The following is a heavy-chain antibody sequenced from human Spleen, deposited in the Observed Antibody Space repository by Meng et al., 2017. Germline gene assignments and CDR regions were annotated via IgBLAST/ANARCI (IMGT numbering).Heavy chain of an antibody. CDR3: ARGSRTIVVVPTSMLPGTFDI. CDR1: AYSFTSYW. CDR2: IYPGDSDT. D-gene: IGHD2-2*01. J-gene: IGHJ3*02. V-gene: IGHV5-51*01. Sequence: GESLKISCKGSAYSFTSYWIGWVRQMPGKGLEWMGMIYPGDSDTRYSPSFQGQVTISADKSISTAYLQWSSLKASDTAMYYCARGSRTIVVVPTSMLPGTFDIWGQGTMVTVSS.